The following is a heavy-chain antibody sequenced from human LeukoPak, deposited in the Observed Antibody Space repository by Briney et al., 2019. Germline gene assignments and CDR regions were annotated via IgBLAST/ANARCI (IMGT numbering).Heavy chain of an antibody. CDR1: GGSISGSSYY. Sequence: SETLSLTCTVSGGSISGSSYYWGWIRQPPGKGLEWIGSIYYSGSTYYNPSLKSRVTISVDTSKNQFSLKLSSVTAADTAVYYCARETYSSGWTYYGMDVWGQGTTVTVSS. CDR2: IYYSGST. V-gene: IGHV4-39*07. CDR3: ARETYSSGWTYYGMDV. D-gene: IGHD6-19*01. J-gene: IGHJ6*02.